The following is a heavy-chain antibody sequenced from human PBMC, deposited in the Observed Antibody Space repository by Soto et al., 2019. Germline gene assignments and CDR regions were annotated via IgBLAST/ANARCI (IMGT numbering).Heavy chain of an antibody. J-gene: IGHJ4*02. Sequence: SGPTLVNPTQTRTRTCTLSGFSLTSNDVGVGWIRQPPGKALGWRALSYWDDDKRDSASLKSRLTITKDTSQNQVVLRMTNMDAVNTPPYYCAHSRHSRSSFDYCSQATLVTGSS. CDR1: GFSLTSNDVG. V-gene: IGHV2-5*02. D-gene: IGHD6-6*01. CDR2: SYWDDDK. CDR3: AHSRHSRSSFDY.